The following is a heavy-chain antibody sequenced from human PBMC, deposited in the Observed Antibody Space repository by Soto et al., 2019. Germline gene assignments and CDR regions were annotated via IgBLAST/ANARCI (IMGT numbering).Heavy chain of an antibody. CDR3: ATRYRARLDS. V-gene: IGHV3-23*01. J-gene: IGHJ4*02. Sequence: EVHLLESGGGLVQPGGSLRLSCVVSGFTFSNYDMSWVRQAPGKGLEWVSAIGASGASRHVADSVTGRFTISRDNSKNTLCLQMSSLRAEDTAVYYCATRYRARLDSWGQGILVTVSS. D-gene: IGHD1-26*01. CDR2: IGASGASR. CDR1: GFTFSNYD.